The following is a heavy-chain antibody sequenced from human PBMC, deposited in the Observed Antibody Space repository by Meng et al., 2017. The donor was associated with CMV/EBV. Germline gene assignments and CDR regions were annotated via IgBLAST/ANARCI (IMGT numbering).Heavy chain of an antibody. CDR2: INPNSGGT. D-gene: IGHD6-13*01. Sequence: ASVKVSCKASGYTFTGYYMHWVRQAPGQGLEWMGWINPNSGGTNYAQKFQGRVTMTRDTSISTAYMELSRLRSDDTAVYYCARDRSVAAARTDVGYWGQGTLVTVSS. CDR3: ARDRSVAAARTDVGY. J-gene: IGHJ4*02. CDR1: GYTFTGYY. V-gene: IGHV1-2*02.